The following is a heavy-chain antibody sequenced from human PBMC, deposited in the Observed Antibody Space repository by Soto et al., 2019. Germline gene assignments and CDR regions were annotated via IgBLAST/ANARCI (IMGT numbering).Heavy chain of an antibody. D-gene: IGHD4-17*01. V-gene: IGHV1-18*01. Sequence: QVQLVQSGAEVKKPGASVKVSCKASGYTFTSYGISWVRQAPGQGLEWMGWISAYNGNTNYAQKLQGRVTMTTDTSTSTAYMELRSLRSDDTAVYYCARVKYGPPYSYCYGMDVWGQGTTVTVSS. CDR1: GYTFTSYG. CDR2: ISAYNGNT. J-gene: IGHJ6*01. CDR3: ARVKYGPPYSYCYGMDV.